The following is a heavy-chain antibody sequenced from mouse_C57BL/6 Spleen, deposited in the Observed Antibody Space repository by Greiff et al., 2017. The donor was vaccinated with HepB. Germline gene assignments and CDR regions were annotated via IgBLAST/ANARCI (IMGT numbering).Heavy chain of an antibody. CDR1: GYAFSSYW. J-gene: IGHJ2*01. V-gene: IGHV1-80*01. CDR2: IYPGDGDT. D-gene: IGHD2-4*01. CDR3: ARGGEYDYDAGSFDY. Sequence: VQLQQSGAELVKPGASVKISCKASGYAFSSYWMNWVKQRPGKGLEWIGQIYPGDGDTNYNGKFKGKATLTADKSSSTAYMQLSSLTSEDSAVYFCARGGEYDYDAGSFDYWGQGTTLTVSS.